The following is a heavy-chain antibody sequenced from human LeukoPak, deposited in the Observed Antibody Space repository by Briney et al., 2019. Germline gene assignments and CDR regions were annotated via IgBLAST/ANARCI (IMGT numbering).Heavy chain of an antibody. CDR3: ARRGRSGWLYYFDY. CDR2: IYTSGST. J-gene: IGHJ4*02. Sequence: PSDTLSLTCTVSGGSISSYYGSWLRQPPGKGLEGLGYIYTSGSTNYNPSLKSRVTISVDTSKNQFSLKLSSVTAADTAVYYCARRGRSGWLYYFDYWGQGTLVTVSS. V-gene: IGHV4-4*09. CDR1: GGSISSYY. D-gene: IGHD6-19*01.